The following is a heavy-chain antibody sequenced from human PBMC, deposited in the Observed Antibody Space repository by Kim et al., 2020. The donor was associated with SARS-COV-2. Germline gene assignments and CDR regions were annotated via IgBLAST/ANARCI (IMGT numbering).Heavy chain of an antibody. D-gene: IGHD3-10*01. CDR1: GFTFSSYW. CDR3: GRDVYGSGNY. V-gene: IGHV3-74*01. Sequence: GSLRLSCAASGFTFSSYWMHWVRQAPGKGLVWVSHINTDGSWTRYADSVKGRFTISRDNAKNALYLQMNSLRAEDTAVYYCGRDVYGSGNYWGQGTLVTVSS. J-gene: IGHJ4*02. CDR2: INTDGSWT.